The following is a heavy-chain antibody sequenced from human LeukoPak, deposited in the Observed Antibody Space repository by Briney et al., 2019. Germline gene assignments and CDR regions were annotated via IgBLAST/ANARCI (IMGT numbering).Heavy chain of an antibody. CDR3: ARQGYRYGNDDN. CDR1: GGSITSSSYY. Sequence: SETLSLTCTVSGGSITSSSYYWGWIRQPPGKGLDWIASIYYSGTTYYNPSLKSRVTISVDTSKNQLSLTLSSVTAADTAVYYCARQGYRYGNDDNWGQGTLVTVSS. CDR2: IYYSGTT. D-gene: IGHD5-18*01. J-gene: IGHJ4*02. V-gene: IGHV4-39*01.